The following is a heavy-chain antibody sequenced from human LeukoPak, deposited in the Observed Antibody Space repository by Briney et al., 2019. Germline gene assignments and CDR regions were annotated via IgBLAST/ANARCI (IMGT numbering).Heavy chain of an antibody. CDR3: TWRRRKLDIVVVPAADY. CDR1: GFTFSNAW. Sequence: GGSLRLSCAASGFTFSNAWMSWVRQAPGKGLEWVGRIKSKTDGGTTDYAAPVKGRFTISRDDSKNTLYLQMNSLKTEDTAVYYCTWRRRKLDIVVVPAADYWGQGTLVTVSS. J-gene: IGHJ4*02. V-gene: IGHV3-15*01. CDR2: IKSKTDGGTT. D-gene: IGHD2-2*03.